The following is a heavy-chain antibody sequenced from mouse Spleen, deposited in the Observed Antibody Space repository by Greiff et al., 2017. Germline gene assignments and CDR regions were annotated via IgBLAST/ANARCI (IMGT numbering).Heavy chain of an antibody. Sequence: EVQLQQSGPELVKPGASVKISCKASGYSFTGYYMNWVKQSPEKSLEWIGEINPSTGGTTYNQKFKAKATLTVDKSSSTAYMQLKSLTSEDSAVYYCARGGGYYEGFDYWGQGTTLTVSS. CDR3: ARGGGYYEGFDY. CDR2: INPSTGGT. D-gene: IGHD2-3*01. CDR1: GYSFTGYY. J-gene: IGHJ2*01. V-gene: IGHV1-42*01.